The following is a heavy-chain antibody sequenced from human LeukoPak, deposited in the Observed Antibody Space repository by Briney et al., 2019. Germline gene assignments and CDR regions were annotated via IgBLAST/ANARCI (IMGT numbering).Heavy chain of an antibody. CDR2: IYYSGST. V-gene: IGHV4-59*01. CDR3: ARAPGNYFDH. CDR1: GGSISSYY. J-gene: IGHJ4*02. Sequence: SETLSLTCTVSGGSISSYYWSWIRQPPGKGLEWIGYIYYSGSTNYNPSLKSRVTISVDTSKNQFSLKLSSVTAADTAVYYCARAPGNYFDHWGRGTLVTVSA.